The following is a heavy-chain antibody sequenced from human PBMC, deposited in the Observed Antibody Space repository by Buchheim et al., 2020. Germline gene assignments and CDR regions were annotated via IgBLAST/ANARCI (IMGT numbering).Heavy chain of an antibody. J-gene: IGHJ4*02. CDR3: AKDHRYQLLYLFDY. Sequence: QVQLVESGGGVVQPGRSLRLSCAASGITFSSYGMPWVRQAPGKGLEWVAAISYDGNSKYYTDSVKGRFTFSRDNFKNTLYLQMNSLRVEDTAMYYCAKDHRYQLLYLFDYWGQGAL. CDR1: GITFSSYG. D-gene: IGHD2-2*02. V-gene: IGHV3-30-3*02. CDR2: ISYDGNSK.